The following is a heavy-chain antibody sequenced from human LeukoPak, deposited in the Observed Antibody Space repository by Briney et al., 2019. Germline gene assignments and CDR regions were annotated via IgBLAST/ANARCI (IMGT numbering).Heavy chain of an antibody. V-gene: IGHV3-30*18. J-gene: IGHJ4*02. CDR2: ITYDGSNI. Sequence: GGSLRLSCAASGFTFSSYGMHWVRQAPGKGLEWVAVITYDGSNIYYADSVKGRFTISRGNSKNTLYLQMNSLRAEDTAVYYCAKDSTAVAGVFDYWGQGTLVTVSS. CDR3: AKDSTAVAGVFDY. CDR1: GFTFSSYG. D-gene: IGHD6-19*01.